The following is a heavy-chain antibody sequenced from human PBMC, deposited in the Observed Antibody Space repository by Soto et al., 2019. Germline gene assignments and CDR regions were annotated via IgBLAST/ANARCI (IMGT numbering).Heavy chain of an antibody. CDR2: IYYSGST. V-gene: IGHV4-31*03. J-gene: IGHJ6*02. CDR1: GGSISSGGYY. D-gene: IGHD2-2*01. Sequence: TLSLTCTVSGGSISSGGYYWSWIRQHPGKGLEWIGYIYYSGSTYYNPSLKSRVTISVDTSKNQFSLKLSSVTAADTAVYYCARQYCSSTSCPLDVWGQGTTVTVSS. CDR3: ARQYCSSTSCPLDV.